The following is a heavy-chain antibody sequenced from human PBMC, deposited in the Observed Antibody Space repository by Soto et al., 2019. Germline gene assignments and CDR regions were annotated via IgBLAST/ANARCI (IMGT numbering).Heavy chain of an antibody. J-gene: IGHJ4*02. CDR2: ISGSGGST. CDR3: AKDRLAYCSGGSCYPFDY. Sequence: PGGSLRLSCAASGFTFSSYAMSWVRQAPGKGLEWVSAISGSGGSTYYADSVKGRFTISRDNSKNTLYLQMNSLRAEDTAVYYCAKDRLAYCSGGSCYPFDYWGQGTLVTVSS. V-gene: IGHV3-23*01. CDR1: GFTFSSYA. D-gene: IGHD2-15*01.